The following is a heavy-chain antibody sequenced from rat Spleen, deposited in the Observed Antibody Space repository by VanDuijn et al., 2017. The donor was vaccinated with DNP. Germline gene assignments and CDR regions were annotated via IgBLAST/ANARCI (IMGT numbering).Heavy chain of an antibody. D-gene: IGHD1-2*01. J-gene: IGHJ3*01. CDR1: GFTFSSYW. Sequence: EVQLVESGGGLVQPGRSLKLSCVASGFTFSSYWMTWIRQVPGKGLDWVASISSSGGNTYYPDSAKGRFTISRDNAKNTLYLHMNSLRSEDTATYYCARSTITAISNWFLYWGQGTLVTVSS. CDR3: ARSTITAISNWFLY. CDR2: ISSSGGNT. V-gene: IGHV5-31*01.